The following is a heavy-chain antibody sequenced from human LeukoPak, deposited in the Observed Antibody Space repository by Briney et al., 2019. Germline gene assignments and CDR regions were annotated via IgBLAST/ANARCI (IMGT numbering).Heavy chain of an antibody. D-gene: IGHD1-14*01. J-gene: IGHJ3*02. CDR3: ARGATGGDAFDI. CDR1: GGTFSSYA. CDR2: IIPIFGTA. Sequence: SVKVSCKASGGTFSSYAISWVRQAPGQGLEWMGGIIPIFGTANYAQKFQGRVTITADESTSTAYMELSSLRSEDTAVYYCARGATGGDAFDIWGQGTMVTVSS. V-gene: IGHV1-69*13.